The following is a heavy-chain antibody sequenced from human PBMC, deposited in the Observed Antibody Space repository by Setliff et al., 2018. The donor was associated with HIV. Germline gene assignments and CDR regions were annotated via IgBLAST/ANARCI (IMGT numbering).Heavy chain of an antibody. CDR3: VRQGHWYIPWYFDY. CDR2: MDSSGNT. V-gene: IGHV4-39*07. D-gene: IGHD1-20*01. Sequence: SETLSLTCTVSGGSITYSSYYWGWIRQPPGKGLEWIGSMDSSGNTYYSPSLRSRVTLSLDTSKNHISPHLSSVTAADTAVYYCVRQGHWYIPWYFDYWGRGTTVTVSS. J-gene: IGHJ4*03. CDR1: GGSITYSSYY.